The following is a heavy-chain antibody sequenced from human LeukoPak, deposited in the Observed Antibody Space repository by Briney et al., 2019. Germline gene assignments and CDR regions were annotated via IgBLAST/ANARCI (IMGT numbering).Heavy chain of an antibody. J-gene: IGHJ4*02. Sequence: GGSLRLSCELSGIPFIDAWMSWVRQAPGKGLEWVGRIKGTTADGTTAYAAPVKGRFLITRDDSQRMVYLQMDSLKIEDTAVYFCTWVDCSGGSCYFASWGQGTQVTVSS. CDR2: IKGTTADGTT. CDR1: GIPFIDAW. D-gene: IGHD2-15*01. V-gene: IGHV3-15*01. CDR3: TWVDCSGGSCYFAS.